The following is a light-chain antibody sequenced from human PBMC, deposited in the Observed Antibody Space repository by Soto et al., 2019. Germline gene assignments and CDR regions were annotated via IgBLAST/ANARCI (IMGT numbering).Light chain of an antibody. CDR1: QSVSRY. V-gene: IGKV1-39*01. CDR3: QQSHSKPRT. Sequence: DIQMTQSPSSLSASVGDRVTISCRASQSVSRYLNWYQQKPGKAPKLLIYAVSPLESGVPSRFSGSGSGTDFTLTISSLQPEDFATYYCQQSHSKPRTFGQGTKVDIK. J-gene: IGKJ1*01. CDR2: AVS.